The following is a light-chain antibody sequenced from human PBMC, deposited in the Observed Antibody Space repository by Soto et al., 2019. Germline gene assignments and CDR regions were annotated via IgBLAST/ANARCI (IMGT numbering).Light chain of an antibody. V-gene: IGKV4-1*01. CDR3: QQYYSNPPT. CDR2: WAS. J-gene: IGKJ1*01. CDR1: QSVLYSSNNKNY. Sequence: DIVLTQSPDSLAVSLGERATINCKSSQSVLYSSNNKNYLAWYQQKPGQPPKLLIYWASTPESGVPDRFSGSGSGTDFTLTISSLQAEDVAVYYCQQYYSNPPTFGQGTKVEIK.